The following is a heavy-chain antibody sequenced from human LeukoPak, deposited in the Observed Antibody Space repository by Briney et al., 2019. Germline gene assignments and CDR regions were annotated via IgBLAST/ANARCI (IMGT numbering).Heavy chain of an antibody. CDR1: GYTFTGYY. V-gene: IGHV1-2*02. CDR3: ARGLYSSSWYRALENTPEFDY. Sequence: ASVKVSCKASGYTFTGYYMHWVRQAPGQGLEWMGWINPNSGGTNYAQKFQGRVTMTRDTSISTAYMELSSLRSEDTAVYYCARGLYSSSWYRALENTPEFDYWGQGTLVTVSS. J-gene: IGHJ4*02. CDR2: INPNSGGT. D-gene: IGHD6-13*01.